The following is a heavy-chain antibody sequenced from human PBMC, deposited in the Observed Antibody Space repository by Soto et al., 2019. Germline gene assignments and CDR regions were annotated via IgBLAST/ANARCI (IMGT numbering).Heavy chain of an antibody. Sequence: EVQLVESGGGLVQPGVSLRLSCVASGFTFRSSWMHWVRQAPGKGLVLVSRINSDATTKNYAEYAKGRFTIARDNAENALYLQMDRLTAEYTAVYYCARGPTGWYAYDYWGQGPLLTVSS. CDR1: GFTFRSSW. CDR3: ARGPTGWYAYDY. CDR2: INSDATTK. J-gene: IGHJ4*02. V-gene: IGHV3-74*01. D-gene: IGHD6-19*01.